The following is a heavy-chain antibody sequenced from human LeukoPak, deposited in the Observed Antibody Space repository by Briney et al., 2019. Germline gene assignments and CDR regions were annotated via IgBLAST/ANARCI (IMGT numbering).Heavy chain of an antibody. CDR3: AKGGGWFGKSQYFDY. CDR2: ISYDGSNK. D-gene: IGHD3-10*01. J-gene: IGHJ4*02. V-gene: IGHV3-30*18. Sequence: PGGSLRLSCAASGFTLSSYGMHWVRQAPGKGLEWVAVISYDGSNKYYADSVKGRFTISRDNSKNTLYLQMNSLRAEDTAVYYCAKGGGWFGKSQYFDYWGQGTLVTVSS. CDR1: GFTLSSYG.